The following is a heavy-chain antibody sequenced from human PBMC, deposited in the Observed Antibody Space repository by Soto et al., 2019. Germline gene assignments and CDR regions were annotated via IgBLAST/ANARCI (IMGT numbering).Heavy chain of an antibody. CDR2: IYSGGST. Sequence: GGSLRLSCAASGLSVGNNHMSWVRQAPGKGLEWVSVIYSGGSTYYAGSVKDRFTISRDSFKNTLYLQMNALGAEDTAVYYCERRQAKLDYWGQGTLDTASS. CDR3: ERRQAKLDY. J-gene: IGHJ4*02. V-gene: IGHV3-66*04. CDR1: GLSVGNNH.